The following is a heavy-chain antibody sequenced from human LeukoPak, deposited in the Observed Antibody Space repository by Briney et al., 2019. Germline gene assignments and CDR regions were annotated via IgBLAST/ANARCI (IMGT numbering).Heavy chain of an antibody. D-gene: IGHD2-21*01. CDR3: ARSTAVMIFDY. Sequence: SETLSLTCAVYGGSFSGYYWSWIRQPPGKGLEWIGEINHSGSTNYNPSLKSRVTISVDTSKNQFSLKLSSVTAADTAVYYCARSTAVMIFDYWGLGTLVTVSS. J-gene: IGHJ4*02. CDR1: GGSFSGYY. CDR2: INHSGST. V-gene: IGHV4-34*01.